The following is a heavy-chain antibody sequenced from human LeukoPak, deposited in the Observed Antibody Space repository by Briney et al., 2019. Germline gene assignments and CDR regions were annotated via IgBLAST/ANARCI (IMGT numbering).Heavy chain of an antibody. D-gene: IGHD5-24*01. CDR1: GFTFNNYA. V-gene: IGHV3-23*01. J-gene: IGHJ4*02. CDR2: IGSGGIST. CDR3: AKDRRLQLPFDY. Sequence: GGSLRLSCAASGFTFNNYAMSWVRQAPGKGLEWVSLIGSGGISTYHADSVKGRFTISRDNSKNTLYLQMNSLRGEDTAVFYCAKDRRLQLPFDYWGQGTLVTVSS.